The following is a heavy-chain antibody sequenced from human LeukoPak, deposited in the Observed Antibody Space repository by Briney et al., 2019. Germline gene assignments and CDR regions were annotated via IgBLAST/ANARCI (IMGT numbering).Heavy chain of an antibody. V-gene: IGHV1-46*01. CDR1: GYTFTSYY. CDR2: INPSGGST. CDR3: ARSSYYYGSGTRAPSDY. Sequence: ASVKVSCKASGYTFTSYYMHWVRQAPGQGLEWMGIINPSGGSTSYAQKFQGRVTMTRDTSTSTVYMELNSLRSEDTAVYYCARSSYYYGSGTRAPSDYWGQGTLVTVSS. D-gene: IGHD3-10*01. J-gene: IGHJ4*02.